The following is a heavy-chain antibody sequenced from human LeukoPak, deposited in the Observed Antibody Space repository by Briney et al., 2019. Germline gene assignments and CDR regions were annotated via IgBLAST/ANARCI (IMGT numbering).Heavy chain of an antibody. J-gene: IGHJ4*02. D-gene: IGHD3-22*01. CDR3: ARRHRSYDSGGHVIDY. Sequence: SETLSLTCAVSGGSISDTSDFWGWIRQPPGKGLEWIGSLYYSDNTYDNPSVSSGNTYYNPSLKSRVTISVDTSKNQFSLKLSSVTAADTATYYCARRHRSYDSGGHVIDYWGQGTLVTVSS. CDR1: GGSISDTSDF. CDR2: LYYSDNTYDNPSVSSGNT. V-gene: IGHV4-39*01.